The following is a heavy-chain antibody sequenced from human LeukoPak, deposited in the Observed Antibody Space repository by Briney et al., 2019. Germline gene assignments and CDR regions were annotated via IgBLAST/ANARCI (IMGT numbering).Heavy chain of an antibody. V-gene: IGHV1-69*01. J-gene: IGHJ4*02. D-gene: IGHD2-15*01. CDR3: AREGYCSGGSCYFFDY. CDR2: IIPIFGTA. CDR1: GGTFSSYA. Sequence: SSVKVSCKASGGTFSSYAISWVRQAPGQGLEWMGGIIPIFGTANYAQKFQGRVTITADGSTSTAYMELSSLRSEDTAVYYCAREGYCSGGSCYFFDYWGQGTLVTVSS.